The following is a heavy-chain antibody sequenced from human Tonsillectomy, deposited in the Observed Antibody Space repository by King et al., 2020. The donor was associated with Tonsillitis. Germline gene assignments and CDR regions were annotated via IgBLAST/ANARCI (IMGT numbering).Heavy chain of an antibody. CDR2: IYSSGST. CDR3: ARGRGLVRGYFPYVMDV. V-gene: IGHV4-4*07. J-gene: IGHJ6*02. D-gene: IGHD6-19*01. CDR1: GDSISYSY. Sequence: VQLQESGPGLVKSSETLSLTCTVSGDSISYSYWNWIRQPAGKGVEWIGRIYSSGSTKYNSSLKSRVTMSVDTSKNQFYLKLNSLNAADTAVYYCARGRGLVRGYFPYVMDVRGQGTTVTVSS.